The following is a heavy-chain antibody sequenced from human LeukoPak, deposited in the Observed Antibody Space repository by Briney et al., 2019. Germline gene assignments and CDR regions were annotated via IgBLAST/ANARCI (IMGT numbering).Heavy chain of an antibody. CDR1: GFTFSSYE. J-gene: IGHJ4*02. V-gene: IGHV3-48*03. CDR2: TSSSGYTR. D-gene: IGHD6-19*01. CDR3: ARVGQWLVNY. Sequence: PGGSLRLSCAASGFTFSSYEMNWVRQAPGKGLEWVSHTSSSGYTRYYADSVKGRFTISRDNAKNSLYLQMNSLRAEDTAVYYCARVGQWLVNYWGRGTLVTVSS.